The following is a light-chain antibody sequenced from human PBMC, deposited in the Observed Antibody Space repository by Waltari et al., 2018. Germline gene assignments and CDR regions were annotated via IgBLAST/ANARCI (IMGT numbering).Light chain of an antibody. CDR3: QQYDVLQYT. Sequence: DIQMTQSPSSLSASVGDRVTITCQASQDITNCLNWYQQKPGQAPKLLFYDASKLKTGLPSRFSGRGCGTDFTITISSLQPEDVATYYCQQYDVLQYTFGPGTKVNLK. CDR2: DAS. CDR1: QDITNC. J-gene: IGKJ3*01. V-gene: IGKV1-33*01.